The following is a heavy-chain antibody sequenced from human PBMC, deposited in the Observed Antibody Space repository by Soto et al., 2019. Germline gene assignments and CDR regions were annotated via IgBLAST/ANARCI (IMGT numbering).Heavy chain of an antibody. V-gene: IGHV4-34*01. Sequence: SETLSLTCAVYGGSFSGYYWSWIRQPPGKGLEWIGEINHSGSTNYNPSLKSRVTISVDTSKNQFSLKLSSVTAADTAVYYCARDPYGDLAGSDYWGQGTLVTVSS. CDR3: ARDPYGDLAGSDY. J-gene: IGHJ4*02. D-gene: IGHD4-17*01. CDR1: GGSFSGYY. CDR2: INHSGST.